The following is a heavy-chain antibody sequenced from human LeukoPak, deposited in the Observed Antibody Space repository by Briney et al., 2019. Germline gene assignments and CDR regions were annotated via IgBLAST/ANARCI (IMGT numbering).Heavy chain of an antibody. V-gene: IGHV4-34*01. D-gene: IGHD2-15*01. Sequence: SETLSLTCAVYGGSFSGYYWSWIRQPPGEGLEWIGEINHSGSTNYNPPLKSRVTISVDTSKNQFSLKLSSVTAADTAVYYCARGHSFSYFDYWGQGTLVTVSS. J-gene: IGHJ4*02. CDR1: GGSFSGYY. CDR2: INHSGST. CDR3: ARGHSFSYFDY.